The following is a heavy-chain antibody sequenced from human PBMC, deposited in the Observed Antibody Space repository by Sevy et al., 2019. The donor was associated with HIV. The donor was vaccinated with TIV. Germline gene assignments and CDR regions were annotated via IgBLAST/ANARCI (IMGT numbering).Heavy chain of an antibody. V-gene: IGHV3-21*04. CDR1: GFTISSYS. CDR2: ISPTRSYN. D-gene: IGHD2-15*01. J-gene: IGHJ4*02. Sequence: GGSLRLSCVASGFTISSYSMSWVRQAPGKGLEWVSSISPTRSYNYYADSMKGRITIARDNAEISVHLQMDNVRDEDMGLYSSASARRWQEFDKWGQGTLVTVSS. CDR3: ASARRWQEFDK.